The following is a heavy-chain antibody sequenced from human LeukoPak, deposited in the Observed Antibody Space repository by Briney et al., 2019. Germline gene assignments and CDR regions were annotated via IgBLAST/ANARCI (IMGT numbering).Heavy chain of an antibody. Sequence: GGSLRLSCAASGFTFSSYSMNWVRQAPGKGLEWVSYISSSSSTIYYADSVKGRFTISRDNAKNSLYLQMNSLRAEDTAVYYCAKGSGIARPYYFDNWGQGALVTVSS. CDR3: AKGSGIARPYYFDN. CDR1: GFTFSSYS. D-gene: IGHD1-1*01. V-gene: IGHV3-48*04. CDR2: ISSSSSTI. J-gene: IGHJ4*02.